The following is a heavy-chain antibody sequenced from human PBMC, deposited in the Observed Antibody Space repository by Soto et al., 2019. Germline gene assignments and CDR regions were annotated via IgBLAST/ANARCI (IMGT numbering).Heavy chain of an antibody. CDR2: INHSGST. J-gene: IGHJ5*02. V-gene: IGHV4-34*01. D-gene: IGHD6-13*01. CDR3: AREGIAIAAAGTSGWFDP. CDR1: GGSFSGYY. Sequence: SETLSLTCAVYGGSFSGYYWSWIRQPPGKGLEWIGEINHSGSTNYNPSLKSRVTISVDTSKNQFSLKLSSVTAADTAAYYCAREGIAIAAAGTSGWFDPWGQGTLVTVSS.